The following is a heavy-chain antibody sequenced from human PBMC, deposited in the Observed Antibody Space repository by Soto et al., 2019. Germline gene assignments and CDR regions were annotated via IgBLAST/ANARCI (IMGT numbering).Heavy chain of an antibody. D-gene: IGHD4-17*01. CDR1: GGSTSSYY. CDR2: IYFSGST. CDR3: ARLNDYGGYFDY. Sequence: SETLSLTCTVSGGSTSSYYWGWIRQPPGKGLEWIGYIYFSGSTNYNPSLKSRVTISVDTSKNQFSLKLSSVTAADTAVYYCARLNDYGGYFDYWGQGTLVTVSS. V-gene: IGHV4-59*01. J-gene: IGHJ4*02.